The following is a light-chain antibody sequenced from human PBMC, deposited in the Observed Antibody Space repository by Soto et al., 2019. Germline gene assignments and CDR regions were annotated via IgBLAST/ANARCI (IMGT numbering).Light chain of an antibody. J-gene: IGKJ1*01. CDR1: QRLNTIY. CDR3: QQYGGSPET. V-gene: IGKV3-20*01. Sequence: IVLTQSPVTLSLSPGERATLSCRASQRLNTIYLAWYQQKPGQAPRLVIYNASRRATGIPDRFSGSGSGTDFTLTSSGREPEDFATYYCQQYGGSPETFGQGTKVEIK. CDR2: NAS.